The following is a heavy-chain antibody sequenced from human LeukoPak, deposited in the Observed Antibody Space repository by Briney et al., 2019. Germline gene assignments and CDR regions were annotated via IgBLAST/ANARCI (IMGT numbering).Heavy chain of an antibody. CDR3: ARIRITMVRGVISPTYYFDY. CDR1: GYTYTSYY. Sequence: ASVKVSCKASGYTYTSYYMHWVRQAPGQGLEWMGIINPSGGSTSYAQKFQGRVTMTRDTSTSTVYMELSSLRSEDTAVYYCARIRITMVRGVISPTYYFDYWGQGTLVTVSS. D-gene: IGHD3-10*01. J-gene: IGHJ4*02. V-gene: IGHV1-46*01. CDR2: INPSGGST.